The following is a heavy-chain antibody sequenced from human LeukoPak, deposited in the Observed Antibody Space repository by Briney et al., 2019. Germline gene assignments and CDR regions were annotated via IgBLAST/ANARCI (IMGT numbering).Heavy chain of an antibody. V-gene: IGHV3-7*04. Sequence: GGSLRLSCATSGFTLRNYWMNWVHQAPGKGLEWVANIKEDGNEKNYVDSVKGRFTISRDNVQNSIYLQMNSLRADDTPVYYCARGRGIALWGQGTLVTVSS. CDR1: GFTLRNYW. D-gene: IGHD6-13*01. J-gene: IGHJ4*02. CDR2: IKEDGNEK. CDR3: ARGRGIAL.